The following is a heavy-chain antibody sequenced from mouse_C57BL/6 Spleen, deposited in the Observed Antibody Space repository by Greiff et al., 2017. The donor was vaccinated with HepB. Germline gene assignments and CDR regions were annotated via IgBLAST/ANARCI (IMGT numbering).Heavy chain of an antibody. CDR1: GYTFTDYY. V-gene: IGHV1-19*01. J-gene: IGHJ3*01. CDR2: INPYNGGT. Sequence: EVKLQQSGPVLVKPGASVKMSCKASGYTFTDYYMNWVKQSHGKRLEWIGVINPYNGGTSYNQKFKGKATLTVDKSSSTAYRELNSLTSEDSAAYYCATTDDYDEGFAYWGQGTLVTVSA. CDR3: ATTDDYDEGFAY. D-gene: IGHD2-4*01.